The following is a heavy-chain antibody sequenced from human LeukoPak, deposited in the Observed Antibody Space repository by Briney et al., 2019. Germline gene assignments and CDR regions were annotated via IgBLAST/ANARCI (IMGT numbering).Heavy chain of an antibody. J-gene: IGHJ5*02. V-gene: IGHV3-23*01. Sequence: PGGSLRLSCAASGFTFSSYAMSWVRQAPGKGLEWVSAISGSGGSTYYADSVKGRFTISRDNSKNTLYLQMNSLRAEDTAVYYCARGVLYDITKLNWFDPWGQGTLVTVSS. D-gene: IGHD3-9*01. CDR3: ARGVLYDITKLNWFDP. CDR2: ISGSGGST. CDR1: GFTFSSYA.